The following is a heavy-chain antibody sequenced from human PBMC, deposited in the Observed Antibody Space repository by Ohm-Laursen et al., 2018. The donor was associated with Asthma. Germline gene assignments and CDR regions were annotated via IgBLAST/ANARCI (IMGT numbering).Heavy chain of an antibody. V-gene: IGHV3-74*01. J-gene: IGHJ5*02. D-gene: IGHD3-16*02. CDR1: GYTFSRYS. Sequence: SLRLSCAASGYTFSRYSIHWLRQDPGKGLVWVSRIKSGGSSISYADSVKGRFTISRDNAKSTLYLQMNSLRPEDTAVYFCASSRYSYSLAWGQGTLVTVSS. CDR3: ASSRYSYSLA. CDR2: IKSGGSSI.